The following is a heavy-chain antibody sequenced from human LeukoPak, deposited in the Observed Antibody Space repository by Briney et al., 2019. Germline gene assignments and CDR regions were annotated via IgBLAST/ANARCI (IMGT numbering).Heavy chain of an antibody. CDR3: ARGRFLDAFDI. J-gene: IGHJ3*02. CDR1: GCSISSGCFY. Sequence: SQTLTLSCTVSGCSISSGCFYWSCLPQHPGMGLEWVGYIYYSGSTYYNPSLKSRVTISVDTSKNQFSLKLSSVTAADTAVYYCARGRFLDAFDIWGQGTMVTVSS. D-gene: IGHD3-3*01. CDR2: IYYSGST. V-gene: IGHV4-31*02.